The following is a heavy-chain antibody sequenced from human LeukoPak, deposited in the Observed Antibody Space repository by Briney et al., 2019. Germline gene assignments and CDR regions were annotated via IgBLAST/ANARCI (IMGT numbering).Heavy chain of an antibody. CDR3: ARWGYDSSGSCWDD. CDR2: IYSISDT. V-gene: IGHV3-53*01. Sequence: GGSLRLSCSASGFSVNSNYMTWVRQAPGKGLEWVSLIYSISDTYYADSVKGRFTISRDNSKNMVFLQMNSLRADDSAVYYCARWGYDSSGSCWDDWGQGTRVTVSS. D-gene: IGHD3-22*01. J-gene: IGHJ4*02. CDR1: GFSVNSNY.